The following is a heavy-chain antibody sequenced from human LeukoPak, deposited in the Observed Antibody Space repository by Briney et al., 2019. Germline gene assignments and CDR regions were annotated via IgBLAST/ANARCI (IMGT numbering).Heavy chain of an antibody. Sequence: GGSLRLSCAASGFTFSTYGIHWVRQAPGKGLEWVGLLSSGGINKHYADSVKGRFIISRDNSMNTLYLQMNSLGVEDTAVYYCARDHAGSGRAFDYWGQGTLVTVSS. J-gene: IGHJ4*02. CDR2: LSSGGINK. CDR3: ARDHAGSGRAFDY. D-gene: IGHD2-15*01. CDR1: GFTFSTYG. V-gene: IGHV3-30*03.